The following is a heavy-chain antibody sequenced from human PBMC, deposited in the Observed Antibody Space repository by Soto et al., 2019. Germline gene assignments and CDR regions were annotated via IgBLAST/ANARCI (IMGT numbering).Heavy chain of an antibody. D-gene: IGHD6-25*01. CDR3: ARVSGGMDV. CDR1: GGSVSSGSYY. Sequence: SETLSLTCTVSGGSVSSGSYYWSWIRQPPGKGLDWIGYIYYSGSTNYNPSLKSRVTISVDTSKNQFSLKLSSVTAADTAVYYCARVSGGMDVWAKGPRSPPP. J-gene: IGHJ6*02. V-gene: IGHV4-61*01. CDR2: IYYSGST.